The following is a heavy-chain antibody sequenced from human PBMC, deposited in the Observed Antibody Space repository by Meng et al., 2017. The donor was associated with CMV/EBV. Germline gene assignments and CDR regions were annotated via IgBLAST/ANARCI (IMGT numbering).Heavy chain of an antibody. CDR2: ISAYNSNT. Sequence: RQVQSGAEVKKPGASLKGSCKASGYTFTSYGISWVRQAPGQGLEWMGWISAYNSNTNDAQKLQGRVTMTTDTSTSTAYMELRSLRSDDTAVYYCATDMLTHFDYWGQGTLVTVSS. CDR1: GYTFTSYG. D-gene: IGHD3-9*01. CDR3: ATDMLTHFDY. V-gene: IGHV1-18*01. J-gene: IGHJ4*02.